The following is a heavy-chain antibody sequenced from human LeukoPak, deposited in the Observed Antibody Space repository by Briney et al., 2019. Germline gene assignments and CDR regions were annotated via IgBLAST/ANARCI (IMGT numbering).Heavy chain of an antibody. D-gene: IGHD3-22*01. J-gene: IGHJ4*02. CDR1: GYTFTSYG. V-gene: IGHV1-18*01. CDR2: ISAYNGNT. CDR3: ARDRGTYYYDSSGYFY. Sequence: ASVKVSCKASGYTFTSYGISWVRQAPGQGLEWMGWISAYNGNTNYAQKLQGRVTITTDTSTSTAYMELRSLRSDDTAVYYCARDRGTYYYDSSGYFYWGQGTLVTVSS.